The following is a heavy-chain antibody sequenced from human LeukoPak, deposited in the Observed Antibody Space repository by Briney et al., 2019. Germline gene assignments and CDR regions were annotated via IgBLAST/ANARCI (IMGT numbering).Heavy chain of an antibody. CDR3: ARGVLRELRGFDY. CDR2: MNPNSGAT. Sequence: SSVKVSCKTSGYTLSDYYMHWVRQAPGQGLEWMGWMNPNSGATTYAENLQGRVIMTRDTSISTAYMELPSLRSDDTALYYCARGVLRELRGFDYWGQGALVTVSS. CDR1: GYTLSDYY. J-gene: IGHJ4*02. V-gene: IGHV1-2*02. D-gene: IGHD1-7*01.